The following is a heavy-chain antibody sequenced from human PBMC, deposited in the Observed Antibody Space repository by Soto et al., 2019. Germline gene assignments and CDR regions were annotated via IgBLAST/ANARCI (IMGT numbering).Heavy chain of an antibody. V-gene: IGHV4-31*03. D-gene: IGHD3-22*01. CDR3: ARVSKNYYDSSGYYSSFDY. J-gene: IGHJ4*02. Sequence: SETLSLTCTVSGGSISSGGYYWSWIRQHPGRGLEWIGYIYYSGSTYYNPSLKSRVTISVDTSKNQFSLKLSSVTAADTAVYYCARVSKNYYDSSGYYSSFDYWGQGTLVTSPQ. CDR1: GGSISSGGYY. CDR2: IYYSGST.